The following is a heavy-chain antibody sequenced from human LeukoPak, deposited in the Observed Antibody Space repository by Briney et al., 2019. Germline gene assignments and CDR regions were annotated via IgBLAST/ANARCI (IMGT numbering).Heavy chain of an antibody. CDR1: GFTFSSYW. V-gene: IGHV3-74*03. Sequence: GGSLRLSCAASGFTFSSYWMHWVRQGPGKGLVWVSGINRDGSTTTYADSVKGRLTISRDNAKSTLYLQMNSLRAEDTAVYYCTRGNYYGMDVWGQGTTVTVSS. CDR3: TRGNYYGMDV. CDR2: INRDGSTT. J-gene: IGHJ6*02.